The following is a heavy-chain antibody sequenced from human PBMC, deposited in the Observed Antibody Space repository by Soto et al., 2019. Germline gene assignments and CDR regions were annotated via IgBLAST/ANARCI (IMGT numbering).Heavy chain of an antibody. J-gene: IGHJ6*03. CDR2: MNPNSGNT. CDR1: GYTFTSYD. Sequence: ASVKVSCKASGYTFTSYDINWVRQATGQGLEWMGWMNPNSGNTGYAQKFQGRVTMTRNTSISTAYMELSSLRSEDAAVYYCARSYYDILTGYFRPYYYYMDVWGKGTTVTVSS. CDR3: ARSYYDILTGYFRPYYYYMDV. V-gene: IGHV1-8*01. D-gene: IGHD3-9*01.